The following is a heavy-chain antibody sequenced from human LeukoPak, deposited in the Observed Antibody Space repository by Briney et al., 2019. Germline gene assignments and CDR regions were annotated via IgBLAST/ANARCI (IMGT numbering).Heavy chain of an antibody. CDR3: AKGADFGYYGSGSYDWFDP. CDR1: GFTFSSYG. J-gene: IGHJ5*02. D-gene: IGHD3-10*01. V-gene: IGHV3-30*18. CDR2: ISYDGSNK. Sequence: PGGSLRLSCAASGFTFSSYGMHWVRQAPGKGLEWVAVISYDGSNKYYADSVKGRFTISRDNSKNTLYLQMNSLRAEDTAAYYCAKGADFGYYGSGSYDWFDPWGQGTLVTVSS.